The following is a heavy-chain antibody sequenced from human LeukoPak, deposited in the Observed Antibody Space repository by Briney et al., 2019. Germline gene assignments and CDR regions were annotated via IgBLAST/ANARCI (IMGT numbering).Heavy chain of an antibody. CDR1: GGSFSGYY. D-gene: IGHD3-3*01. CDR3: ARRVGGGYYGY. CDR2: INHSGST. Sequence: SETLSLTCAVYGGSFSGYYWSWVRQPPGKGLEWIGEINHSGSTNYNPSLKSRVTISVDTSKNQFSLKLSSVTAADTAVYYCARRVGGGYYGYWGQGTLVTASS. J-gene: IGHJ4*02. V-gene: IGHV4-34*01.